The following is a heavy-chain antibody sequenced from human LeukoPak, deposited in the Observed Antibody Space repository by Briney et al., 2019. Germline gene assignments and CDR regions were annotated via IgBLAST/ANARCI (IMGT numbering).Heavy chain of an antibody. CDR2: IYYSGST. Sequence: PETLSLTCTVSGGSPSSYYWSWIRHPPGKGLGWIGYIYYSGSTNYNPSLGSRVTISRDTSKNQFSLRLSSVTAADAAVYYCARQSTGRLVQHWGQGTLVTVSS. D-gene: IGHD3-9*01. CDR1: GGSPSSYY. V-gene: IGHV4-59*08. J-gene: IGHJ1*01. CDR3: ARQSTGRLVQH.